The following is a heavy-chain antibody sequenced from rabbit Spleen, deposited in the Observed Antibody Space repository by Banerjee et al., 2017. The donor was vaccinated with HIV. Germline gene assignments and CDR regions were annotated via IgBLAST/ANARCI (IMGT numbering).Heavy chain of an antibody. CDR1: GFSFNSGYD. Sequence: QSLEESGGDLVKPGASLTLTCKASGFSFNSGYDMCWVRQAPGKGLEWIACSYAGSRGNTYYATWAQGRFTISKTSSTTVTLQMTSLTAADTATYFCARDTGTSFSTYGMDLWGPGTLVTVS. J-gene: IGHJ6*01. D-gene: IGHD8-1*01. V-gene: IGHV1S40*01. CDR2: SYAGSRGNT. CDR3: ARDTGTSFSTYGMDL.